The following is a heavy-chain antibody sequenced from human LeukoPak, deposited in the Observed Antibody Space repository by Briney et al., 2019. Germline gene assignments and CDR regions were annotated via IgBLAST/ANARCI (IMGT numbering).Heavy chain of an antibody. CDR2: IRYDGSNK. Sequence: GGSLRLSCAASGFTFSSYGMHWVRQAPGKGLEWVAFIRYDGSNKYYADSVKGRFTISRDNSKNTLYLQMNSLRAEDTAVYYCAKVQIDFSSGWSPFDYWGQGTLVTVSS. CDR3: AKVQIDFSSGWSPFDY. V-gene: IGHV3-30*02. D-gene: IGHD6-19*01. J-gene: IGHJ4*02. CDR1: GFTFSSYG.